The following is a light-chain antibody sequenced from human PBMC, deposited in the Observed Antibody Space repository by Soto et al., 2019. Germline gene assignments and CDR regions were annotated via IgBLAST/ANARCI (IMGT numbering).Light chain of an antibody. CDR2: DVS. Sequence: QSALTQPASVSGSPGQSITISCTGTSSDVDGYNSVSWYQQRPGKAPKLMIYDVSNRPSGVSNRFSGSKSGNTASLTISGLQAEDEADYYRSSYTSSSTLFGTGTKLTVL. V-gene: IGLV2-14*01. CDR1: SSDVDGYNS. J-gene: IGLJ1*01. CDR3: SSYTSSSTL.